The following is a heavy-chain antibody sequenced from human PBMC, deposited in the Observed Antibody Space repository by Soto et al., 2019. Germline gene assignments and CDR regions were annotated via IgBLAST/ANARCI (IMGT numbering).Heavy chain of an antibody. CDR1: GFTFSSYG. J-gene: IGHJ5*02. V-gene: IGHV3-33*01. CDR2: IWYDGSNK. CDR3: ARDGSIRAARPRVGPNWFDP. Sequence: QVQLVESGGGVVQPGRSLRLSCAASGFTFSSYGMHWVRQAPGKGLEWVAVIWYDGSNKYYADSVKGRFTISRDNSKNTLYLQMNSLRAEDTAVYYCARDGSIRAARPRVGPNWFDPWGQGTLVTVSS. D-gene: IGHD6-6*01.